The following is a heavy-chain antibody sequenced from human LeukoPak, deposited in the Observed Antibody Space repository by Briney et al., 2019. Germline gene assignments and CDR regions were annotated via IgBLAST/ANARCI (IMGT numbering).Heavy chain of an antibody. V-gene: IGHV1-2*02. J-gene: IGHJ4*02. D-gene: IGHD3-9*01. CDR3: ARVGRYFDWFNQYYFDY. Sequence: GASVKVSCKASGYTFTGYYMHWVRQAPGQGLEWMGWINPNSGGTNYAQKFQGRVTMTRDTSTSTVYMELSSLRSEDTAVYYCARVGRYFDWFNQYYFDYWGQGTLVTVSS. CDR1: GYTFTGYY. CDR2: INPNSGGT.